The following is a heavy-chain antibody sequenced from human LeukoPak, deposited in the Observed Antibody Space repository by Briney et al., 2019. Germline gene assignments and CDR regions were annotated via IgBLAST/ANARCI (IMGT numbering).Heavy chain of an antibody. D-gene: IGHD6-6*01. CDR3: ARGPSIAARYDAFDI. CDR2: ISSSGNII. J-gene: IGHJ3*02. Sequence: PGGSLRLSCEASEFTFTSYELNWVRQAPGKGLEWVSYISSSGNIIFYADSVKGRFTISRDNAKNSLYLQVISLRAEDTAVYYCARGPSIAARYDAFDIWGQGTMVTVSS. V-gene: IGHV3-48*03. CDR1: EFTFTSYE.